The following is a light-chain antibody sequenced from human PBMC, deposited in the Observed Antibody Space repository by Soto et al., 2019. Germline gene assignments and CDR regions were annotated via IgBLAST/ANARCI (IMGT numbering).Light chain of an antibody. CDR1: SSDVGGYNY. CDR2: EVS. V-gene: IGLV2-14*01. Sequence: SALTQPAAVSGSPGQSITISCTGTSSDVGGYNYVSWYQQHPGKAPKLMIYEVSNRPSGVSNRFSGSKSGNTASLTISGLQAEDEADYYCSSYTSSSTHGVFGGGTKLTVL. CDR3: SSYTSSSTHGV. J-gene: IGLJ3*02.